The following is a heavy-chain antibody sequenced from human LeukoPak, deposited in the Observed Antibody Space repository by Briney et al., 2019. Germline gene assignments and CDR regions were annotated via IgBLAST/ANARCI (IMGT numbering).Heavy chain of an antibody. D-gene: IGHD3-3*01. Sequence: ASLKVSFKASVGTFISYAISWVRQAPGQGLEWIGWINPNSGGTSYAQKFQGRVTMTRDTSTTTAYMELSSLRSDDTAVYYCARGGSRITTFAVGQPYYSYLDVWGTGTTVTVSS. CDR1: VGTFISYA. V-gene: IGHV1-2*02. CDR3: ARGGSRITTFAVGQPYYSYLDV. J-gene: IGHJ6*03. CDR2: INPNSGGT.